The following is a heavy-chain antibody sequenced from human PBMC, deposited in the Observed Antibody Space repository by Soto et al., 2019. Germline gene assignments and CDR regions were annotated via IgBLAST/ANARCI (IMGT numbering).Heavy chain of an antibody. CDR1: GASVSSFPNY. CDR3: ARAPDYYDTSGYYYEPQGAAFDI. CDR2: MSYSGST. J-gene: IGHJ3*02. V-gene: IGHV4-31*03. Sequence: SETLSLTCTVSGASVSSFPNYWNWIRQHPGKGLEWIGSMSYSGSTNYNRSLRSRVTISVDTSKNQFSLKLTSVTAADAAVFYCARAPDYYDTSGYYYEPQGAAFDIWGQGTMVT. D-gene: IGHD3-22*01.